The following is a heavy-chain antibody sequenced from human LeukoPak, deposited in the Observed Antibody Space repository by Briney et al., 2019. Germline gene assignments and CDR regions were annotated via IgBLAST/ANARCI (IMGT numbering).Heavy chain of an antibody. CDR2: IYSGGST. Sequence: PGTSLRLSCAASGFTVSSNYMSWVRQAPGKGLEWVSVIYSGGSTYYADSVKGRFTISRDNSKNTLYLQMNSLRAEDTAVYYCARGLAPLAYCGGDCYSNAFDIWGQGTMVTVSS. J-gene: IGHJ3*02. V-gene: IGHV3-53*01. CDR3: ARGLAPLAYCGGDCYSNAFDI. D-gene: IGHD2-21*02. CDR1: GFTVSSNY.